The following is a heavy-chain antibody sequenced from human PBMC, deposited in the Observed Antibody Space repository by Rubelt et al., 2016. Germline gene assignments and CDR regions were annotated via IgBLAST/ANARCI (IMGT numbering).Heavy chain of an antibody. CDR1: GGTFNGYY. Sequence: QVQLQQWGAGLLKPSETLSLTCAVYGGTFNGYYWSWIRQPPGKGLEWSGEINHSGSTNYNPSLKGGVAICGDRSMNRFSLGWRLVTAAETAGYYCARGIPVAGTIYYYYGMDVWGQGTTVTVSS. J-gene: IGHJ6*02. CDR2: INHSGST. V-gene: IGHV4-34*01. CDR3: ARGIPVAGTIYYYYGMDV. D-gene: IGHD6-19*01.